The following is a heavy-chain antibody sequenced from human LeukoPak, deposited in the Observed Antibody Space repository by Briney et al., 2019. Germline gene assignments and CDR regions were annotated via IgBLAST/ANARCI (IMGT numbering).Heavy chain of an antibody. CDR3: AAGYGSGSYSV. V-gene: IGHV3-11*01. Sequence: GSLRLSCAASGFTFNDFSDYYLSWIRQAPGKGLEWVSYISISVSTISHADSVKGRFAISRDNAKKSLSLQMDSLRAEDTAVYYCAAGYGSGSYSVWGQGTPVTVSS. D-gene: IGHD3-10*01. CDR2: ISISVSTI. CDR1: GFTFNDFSDYY. J-gene: IGHJ4*02.